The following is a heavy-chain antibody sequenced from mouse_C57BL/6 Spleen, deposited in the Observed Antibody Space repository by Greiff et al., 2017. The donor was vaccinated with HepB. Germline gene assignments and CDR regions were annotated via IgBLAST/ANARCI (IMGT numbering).Heavy chain of an antibody. V-gene: IGHV1-69*01. Sequence: QVQLQQPGAELVMPGASVKLSCKASGYTFTSYWMHWVKQRPGQGLEWIGEIDPSDSYTNYNQKFKGKSTLTVDKSSSTAYMQLSSLTSEDSAVYYCARWGDYYGSSGSWGTGTTVTVSS. CDR3: ARWGDYYGSSGS. CDR2: IDPSDSYT. CDR1: GYTFTSYW. J-gene: IGHJ1*03. D-gene: IGHD1-1*01.